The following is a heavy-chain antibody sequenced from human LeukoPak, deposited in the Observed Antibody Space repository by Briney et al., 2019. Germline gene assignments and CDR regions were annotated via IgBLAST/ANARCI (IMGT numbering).Heavy chain of an antibody. CDR1: GFTFSSYE. Sequence: GGSLRLSCAASGFTFSSYEMNWVRQAPGKGLEWVSYISSSGSTIYYADSVKGRFTISRDNAKDSLYLQMNSLRAEDTAVYYCARGRGYCSSTSCYSSSWFDPWGQGTLVTVSS. CDR3: ARGRGYCSSTSCYSSSWFDP. D-gene: IGHD2-2*01. J-gene: IGHJ5*02. CDR2: ISSSGSTI. V-gene: IGHV3-48*03.